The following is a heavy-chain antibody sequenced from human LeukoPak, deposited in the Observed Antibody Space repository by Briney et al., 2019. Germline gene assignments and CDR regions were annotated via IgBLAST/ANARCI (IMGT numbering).Heavy chain of an antibody. J-gene: IGHJ3*02. D-gene: IGHD6-13*01. CDR2: IYSGGST. CDR3: ARALIAAAGTGYDAFDI. Sequence: PGGSLRLSCAAYGLTVSSNYMSWVRKAPGKGLEWVSVIYSGGSTYYADSVKGRFTISRDNSKNTLYLQMNSLRAEDTAVYYCARALIAAAGTGYDAFDIWGQGTMVTVSS. CDR1: GLTVSSNY. V-gene: IGHV3-53*01.